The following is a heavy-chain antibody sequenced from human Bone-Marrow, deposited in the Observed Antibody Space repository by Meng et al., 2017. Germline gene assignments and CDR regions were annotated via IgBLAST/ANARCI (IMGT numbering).Heavy chain of an antibody. J-gene: IGHJ5*02. CDR3: ARDSWFDP. Sequence: QVQWVGAGGGVAQPGRSLRLSCAASGFTFSSYAMHWVRQAPGKGLEWVAVISYDGSNKYYADSVKGRFTISRDNSKNTLYLQMNSLRAEDTAVYYCARDSWFDPWGQGTLVTASS. CDR2: ISYDGSNK. CDR1: GFTFSSYA. V-gene: IGHV3-30*04.